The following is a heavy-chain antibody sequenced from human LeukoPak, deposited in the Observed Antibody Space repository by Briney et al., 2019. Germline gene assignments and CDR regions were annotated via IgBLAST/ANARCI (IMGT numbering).Heavy chain of an antibody. Sequence: PGRSLRLSCAASGFTFSSYGMHWGRQAPGKGLEWVAVIWYDGSNKYYADSVKGRFTISRDNSKNTLYLQMNSLRAEDTAVYYCARDRSSSWPIDYWGRGTLVTVSS. V-gene: IGHV3-33*01. CDR2: IWYDGSNK. D-gene: IGHD6-13*01. CDR3: ARDRSSSWPIDY. J-gene: IGHJ4*02. CDR1: GFTFSSYG.